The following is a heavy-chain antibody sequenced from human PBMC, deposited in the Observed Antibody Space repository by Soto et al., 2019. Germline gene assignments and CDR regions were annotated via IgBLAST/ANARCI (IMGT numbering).Heavy chain of an antibody. CDR3: AREVAITIFGVVAYDAFDI. Sequence: ASGEVSCKASGGSFSSYAISWVRQAPGQGLEWMGWISAYNGNTNYAQKLQGRVTMTTDTSTSTAYMELRSLRSDDTAVYYCAREVAITIFGVVAYDAFDIWGQGTMVTVSS. CDR2: ISAYNGNT. D-gene: IGHD3-3*01. J-gene: IGHJ3*02. V-gene: IGHV1-18*01. CDR1: GGSFSSYA.